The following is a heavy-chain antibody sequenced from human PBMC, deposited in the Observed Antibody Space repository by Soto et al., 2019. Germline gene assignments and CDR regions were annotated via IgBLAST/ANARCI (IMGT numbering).Heavy chain of an antibody. Sequence: PGGSLRLSCAASGFTFSNAWMSWVRQAPGKGLEWVGRIKSKTDGGTTDYAAPVKGRFTISRDDSKNTLYLQMNSLKTEDTAVYYCTTEYYDFWSGHRALYYFDYWGQGTLVTVSS. V-gene: IGHV3-15*01. CDR2: IKSKTDGGTT. J-gene: IGHJ4*02. CDR3: TTEYYDFWSGHRALYYFDY. CDR1: GFTFSNAW. D-gene: IGHD3-3*01.